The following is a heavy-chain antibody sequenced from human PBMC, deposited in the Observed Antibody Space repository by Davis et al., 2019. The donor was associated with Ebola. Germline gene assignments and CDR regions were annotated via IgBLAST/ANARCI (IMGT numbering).Heavy chain of an antibody. V-gene: IGHV3-15*07. J-gene: IGHJ4*02. CDR3: ATDEGGSRY. CDR1: GFSFSNAW. D-gene: IGHD1-26*01. CDR2: IKTKTDEGIL. Sequence: GGSLRLSCGASGFSFSNAWMNWVRLVPGKGLEWVGRIKTKTDEGILDYAEPVKGRFIMSRDDARNTMSLHMSSLKTEDTGVYYCATDEGGSRYWGQGSRVIVSS.